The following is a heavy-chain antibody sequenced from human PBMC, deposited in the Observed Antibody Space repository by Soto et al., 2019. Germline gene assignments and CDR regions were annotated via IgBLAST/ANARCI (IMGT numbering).Heavy chain of an antibody. CDR3: AKDRQEDGSGHYYDFDH. J-gene: IGHJ4*02. CDR2: ISYDGSNK. V-gene: IGHV3-30*18. CDR1: GFIFSSYG. Sequence: QVQLVESGGGVVQPGRSLRLSCGASGFIFSSYGMHWVRQAPGKGLEWVTVISYDGSNKYYVDSVKGRFTISRDNSKNTRFLQMNSLRPEDTAVYFCAKDRQEDGSGHYYDFDHWGQGTLVTVSS. D-gene: IGHD3-22*01.